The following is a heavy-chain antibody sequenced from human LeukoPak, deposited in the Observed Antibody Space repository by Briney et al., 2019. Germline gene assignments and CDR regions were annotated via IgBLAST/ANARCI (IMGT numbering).Heavy chain of an antibody. CDR1: GGSISSSSYY. D-gene: IGHD3-22*01. CDR2: IYYSGST. Sequence: SETLSLTCTVSGGSISSSSYYWGWIRQPPGKGLEWIGSIYYSGSTYYNPSLKSRVTISVDTSKNQFSLKLSSVTAADTAVYYCARDTYYYDIRYYYMDVWGKGTTVTVSS. CDR3: ARDTYYYDIRYYYMDV. V-gene: IGHV4-39*07. J-gene: IGHJ6*03.